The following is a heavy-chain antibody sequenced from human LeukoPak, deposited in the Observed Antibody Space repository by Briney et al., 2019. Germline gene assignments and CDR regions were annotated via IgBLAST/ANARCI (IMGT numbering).Heavy chain of an antibody. D-gene: IGHD2-15*01. V-gene: IGHV3-23*01. CDR1: GFTFSSYA. CDR2: ISGSGGST. Sequence: PGGSLRLSCAASGFTFSSYAMSWVRQAPGKGLEWVSAISGSGGSTYYADSVKGRFTISRDNSKNTLYLQMNSLRAEDTAVYYCAKVPGKYSSGVSCYYTDFDYWGQGTLVTVSS. J-gene: IGHJ4*02. CDR3: AKVPGKYSSGVSCYYTDFDY.